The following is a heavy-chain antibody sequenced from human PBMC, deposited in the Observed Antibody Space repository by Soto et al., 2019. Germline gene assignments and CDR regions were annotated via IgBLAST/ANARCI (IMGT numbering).Heavy chain of an antibody. CDR1: GGSISSYY. D-gene: IGHD3-16*02. CDR2: IYYSGST. Sequence: SETLSLTCTVSGGSISSYYWSWIRQPPGKGLEWIGYIYYSGSTNYNPSLKSRVTISVDTSKNQFSLKLSSVTAADTAVYYCASSYDYIWGSYRYNSKGAFDIWGQGTMDTVSS. V-gene: IGHV4-59*01. J-gene: IGHJ3*02. CDR3: ASSYDYIWGSYRYNSKGAFDI.